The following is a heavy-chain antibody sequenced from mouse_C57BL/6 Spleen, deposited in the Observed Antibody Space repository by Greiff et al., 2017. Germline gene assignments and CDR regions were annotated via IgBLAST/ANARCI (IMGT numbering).Heavy chain of an antibody. V-gene: IGHV1-55*01. CDR2: IYPGSGST. J-gene: IGHJ2*01. Sequence: QVQLHQPGAELVKPGASVKMSCKASGYTFTSYWITWVKQRPGQGLEWIGDIYPGSGSTNYNEKFKSKATLTVETSSSPAYMQLSSLTSEDSAVYYCARGGRYWGQGTTLTVSS. CDR3: ARGGRY. CDR1: GYTFTSYW.